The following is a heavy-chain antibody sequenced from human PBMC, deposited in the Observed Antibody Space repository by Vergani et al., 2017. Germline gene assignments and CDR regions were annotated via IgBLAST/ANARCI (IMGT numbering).Heavy chain of an antibody. V-gene: IGHV3-30*03. J-gene: IGHJ4*02. CDR2: ISYDGSNK. Sequence: QVQLVESGGGVVQPGRSLRLSCAASGFTFSSYGMHWVRQAPGKGLEWVAVISYDGSNKYYADSVKGRFTISRDNAKNSLYLQMNSLRAEDTAVYYCARGSTTTRRYYFDYWGQGTLVTVSS. D-gene: IGHD1-1*01. CDR1: GFTFSSYG. CDR3: ARGSTTTRRYYFDY.